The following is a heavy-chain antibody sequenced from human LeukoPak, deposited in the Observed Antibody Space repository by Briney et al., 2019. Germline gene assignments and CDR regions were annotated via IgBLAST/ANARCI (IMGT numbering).Heavy chain of an antibody. J-gene: IGHJ4*02. CDR1: GFMFDDYA. V-gene: IGHV3-43*02. Sequence: TGGSLRISCAASGFMFDDYAMHGVRQVPGRGLESVSLISGDGVSSFYADSVKGRFTISRDNNNSSLSLQMRRLTTEDTAFYYCVREQFSHTSNYFDNWGQGILVTVSS. D-gene: IGHD5-24*01. CDR3: VREQFSHTSNYFDN. CDR2: ISGDGVSS.